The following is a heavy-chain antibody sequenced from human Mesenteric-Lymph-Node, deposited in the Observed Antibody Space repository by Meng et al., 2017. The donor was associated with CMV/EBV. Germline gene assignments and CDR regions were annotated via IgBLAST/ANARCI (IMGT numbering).Heavy chain of an antibody. CDR1: GGSISSYY. V-gene: IGHV4-59*01. CDR3: ARRSGSHLDAFDI. J-gene: IGHJ3*02. Sequence: SETLSLTCSVSGGSISSYYWSWIRQPPGKGLEWIGYIYYSGSTSYNTSLKSRVNISVDRSKNQFSLKLSSVTAADTATYYCARRSGSHLDAFDIWGQGTMVTVSS. CDR2: IYYSGST. D-gene: IGHD1-26*01.